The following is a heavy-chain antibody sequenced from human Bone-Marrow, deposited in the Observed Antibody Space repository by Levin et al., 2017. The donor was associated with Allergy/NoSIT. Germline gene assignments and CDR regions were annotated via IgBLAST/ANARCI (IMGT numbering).Heavy chain of an antibody. J-gene: IGHJ4*02. Sequence: PSETLSLTCTVSGGSITRNNYYWAWIRQPPGMGLEWIGSMHYSGSAYYYNPSLEGRLRIFVDTSKNQFSLQLTSVTAADTAVYYCARQALYGEFPKDFDSWGQGTLVTVSS. V-gene: IGHV4-39*01. CDR3: ARQALYGEFPKDFDS. CDR1: GGSITRNNYY. D-gene: IGHD4-17*01. CDR2: MHYSGSAY.